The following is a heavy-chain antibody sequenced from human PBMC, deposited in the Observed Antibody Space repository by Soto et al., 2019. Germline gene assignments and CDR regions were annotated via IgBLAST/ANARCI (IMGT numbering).Heavy chain of an antibody. CDR3: ARAVGDFWSGYLFDY. Sequence: QVQLVQSGAEVKKPGSSVKVSCKASGGTFSSYTISWVRQAPGQGLEWMGRIIPILGIANYAQKFQGRVTITADKSTSTDYMELSSLRSEDTAVYYCARAVGDFWSGYLFDYWGQGTLVTVSS. CDR2: IIPILGIA. CDR1: GGTFSSYT. J-gene: IGHJ4*02. V-gene: IGHV1-69*02. D-gene: IGHD3-3*01.